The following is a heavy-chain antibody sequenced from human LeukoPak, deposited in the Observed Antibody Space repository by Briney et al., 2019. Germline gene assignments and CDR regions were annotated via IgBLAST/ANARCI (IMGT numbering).Heavy chain of an antibody. CDR1: GFTFDDYG. CDR3: ARTPTYSSGWYGAFDY. CDR2: ISSSSSYI. V-gene: IGHV3-21*01. D-gene: IGHD6-19*01. J-gene: IGHJ4*02. Sequence: GGSLRLSCAASGFTFDDYGMSWVRQAPGKGLEWVSSISSSSSYIYYADSVKGRFTISRDNAKNSLYLQMNGLRAEDTAVYYCARTPTYSSGWYGAFDYWGQGTLVTVSS.